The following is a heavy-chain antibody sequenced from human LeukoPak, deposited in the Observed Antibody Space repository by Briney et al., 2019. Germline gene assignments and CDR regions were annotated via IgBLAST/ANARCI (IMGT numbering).Heavy chain of an antibody. CDR3: ARDGADNSGYYFGSL. CDR2: IYSGGSP. CDR1: GFTVRSSY. V-gene: IGHV3-53*01. D-gene: IGHD3-22*01. J-gene: IGHJ3*01. Sequence: GGSLRLSCAASGFTVRSSYMSWVRQAPGKGLEWVSVIYSGGSPDYADSAKGRFTISSENSKNTLYLQMNSLRVEDTAVYYCARDGADNSGYYFGSLWGQGTMVTVSS.